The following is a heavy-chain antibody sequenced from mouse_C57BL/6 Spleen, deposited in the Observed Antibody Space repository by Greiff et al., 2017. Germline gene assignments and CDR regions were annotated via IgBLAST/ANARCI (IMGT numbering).Heavy chain of an antibody. J-gene: IGHJ4*01. CDR3: ARGGYASYYAMDY. CDR1: GYTFTSYW. CDR2: IHPNSGST. D-gene: IGHD3-1*01. Sequence: QVQLQQPGAELVKPGASVKLSCKASGYTFTSYWMPWVKQRPGQGLEWIGIIHPNSGSTNYNEKFKSKATLTVDKSSSTAYMQLSSLTSDDSAVYYCARGGYASYYAMDYWGQGTSVTVPA. V-gene: IGHV1-64*01.